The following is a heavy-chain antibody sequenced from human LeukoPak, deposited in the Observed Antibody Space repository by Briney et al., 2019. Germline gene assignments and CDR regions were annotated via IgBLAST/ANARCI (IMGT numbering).Heavy chain of an antibody. J-gene: IGHJ4*02. CDR2: ISGSGGST. CDR3: AKDIYYYDSSGPFDY. V-gene: IGHV3-23*01. Sequence: GGSLRLSCAASGFTSSSYAMSWVRQAPGKGLEWVSAISGSGGSTYYADSVKGRFTISRDNSKNTLYLQMNSLRAEDTAVYYCAKDIYYYDSSGPFDYWGQGTLVTVSS. CDR1: GFTSSSYA. D-gene: IGHD3-22*01.